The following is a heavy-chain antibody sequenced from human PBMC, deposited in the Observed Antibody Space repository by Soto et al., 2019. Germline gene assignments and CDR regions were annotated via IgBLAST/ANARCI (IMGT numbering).Heavy chain of an antibody. J-gene: IGHJ4*02. CDR1: VGSLSVYY. V-gene: IGHV4-34*01. CDR2: VNPGGIT. Sequence: PSETLSVTCAVYVGSLSVYYWTWIRQPPGKGLEWIGEVNPGGITNYSPSVKSRLTISLDTSKKQVSLEMTSVTAADTAVYYCGRVVIKMALQSIDSWGPGTMVTVSS. CDR3: GRVVIKMALQSIDS.